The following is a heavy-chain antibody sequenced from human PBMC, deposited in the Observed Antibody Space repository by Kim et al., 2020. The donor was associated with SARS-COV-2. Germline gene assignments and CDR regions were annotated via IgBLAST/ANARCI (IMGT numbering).Heavy chain of an antibody. Sequence: GGSLRLSCVDSAMSFNHFGFHWVRQAPGKGLEWVAGISYEGSIKHYAEFSAGRLTISKDNSKNTVYLQMNSLAPEDTAVYYCAKRKEFFPLGGDYFESWGQGTLVTVSS. CDR1: AMSFNHFG. CDR2: ISYEGSIK. V-gene: IGHV3-30*18. CDR3: AKRKEFFPLGGDYFES. J-gene: IGHJ4*02. D-gene: IGHD3-10*01.